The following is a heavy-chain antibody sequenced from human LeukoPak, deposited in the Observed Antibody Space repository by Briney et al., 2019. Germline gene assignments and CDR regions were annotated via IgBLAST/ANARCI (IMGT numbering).Heavy chain of an antibody. CDR3: ARGSGYDPDYYYYYMDV. CDR1: SGSINSYF. Sequence: NASETLSLTCTVSSGSINSYFWSWIRQPAGKGLEWIGRIYTSGSTNYNPSLKSRVTMSVDTSKNQFSLKLTSVTAADTAVYYCARGSGYDPDYYYYYMDVWGKGTTVTVSS. CDR2: IYTSGST. J-gene: IGHJ6*03. V-gene: IGHV4-4*07. D-gene: IGHD5-12*01.